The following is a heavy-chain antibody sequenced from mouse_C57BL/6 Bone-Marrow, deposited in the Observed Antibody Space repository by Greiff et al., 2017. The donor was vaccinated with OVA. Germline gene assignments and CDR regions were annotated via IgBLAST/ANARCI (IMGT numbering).Heavy chain of an antibody. Sequence: EVKLMESGGGLVKPGGSLKLSCAASGFTFSSYAMSWVRQTPEKRLEWVATISDGGSYTYYPDNVKGRFTISRDNAKNNLYLQMSHLKSEDTAMYYCARALYGSSPSYWYFDVWGTGTTVTVSS. D-gene: IGHD1-1*01. V-gene: IGHV5-4*03. CDR1: GFTFSSYA. CDR2: ISDGGSYT. J-gene: IGHJ1*03. CDR3: ARALYGSSPSYWYFDV.